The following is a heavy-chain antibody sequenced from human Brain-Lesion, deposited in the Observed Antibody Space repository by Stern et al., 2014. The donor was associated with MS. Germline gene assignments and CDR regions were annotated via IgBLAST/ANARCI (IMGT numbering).Heavy chain of an antibody. D-gene: IGHD5-18*01. CDR3: ARDKEDTNMAFRYFDN. CDR2: IYTTGST. J-gene: IGHJ4*02. CDR1: GGSVGSGSYD. Sequence: VQLVQSGPGLVKPSQTLSLTCTVSGGSVGSGSYDWSWIRQPPGKGLEWIGRIYTTGSTYYNPSLKSRVPISIDTSNNQISLQLPSVTAADTAVYYCARDKEDTNMAFRYFDNWGQGTLVTVSS. V-gene: IGHV4-61*02.